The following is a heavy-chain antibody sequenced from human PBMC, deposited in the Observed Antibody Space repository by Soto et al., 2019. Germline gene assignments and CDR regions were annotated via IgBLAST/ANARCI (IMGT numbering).Heavy chain of an antibody. CDR1: GGSISSGNFY. J-gene: IGHJ5*02. V-gene: IGHV4-30-4*01. CDR3: AHDSHGGNTSCDL. CDR2: IYFSGST. Sequence: VQLQESGPGLVRPSETLSLTCTVSGGSISSGNFYWSWIRQPPGKGLEWIGYIYFSGSTSYSPSLKSGLTISLNTSNNQFSLKLTSVTAADTAVYYCAHDSHGGNTSCDLWGQGALVTVSS. D-gene: IGHD1-26*01.